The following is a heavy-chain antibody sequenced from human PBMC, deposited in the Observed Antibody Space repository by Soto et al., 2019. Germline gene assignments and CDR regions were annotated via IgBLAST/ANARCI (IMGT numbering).Heavy chain of an antibody. J-gene: IGHJ1*01. CDR2: ITVNGIT. CDR1: VAYVSDFS. D-gene: IGHD1-7*01. CDR3: ARESGENWTYEAH. V-gene: IGHV4-4*07. Sequence: QVQQLESGPGLVKPWDTLSLTCTVSVAYVSDFSWSWLRQPAGKGLEWIVRITVNGITQYTPSFRSRVTMSMDTSRNQCSLNLQSDPAADTALYYCARESGENWTYEAHWGQGTLVTVSS.